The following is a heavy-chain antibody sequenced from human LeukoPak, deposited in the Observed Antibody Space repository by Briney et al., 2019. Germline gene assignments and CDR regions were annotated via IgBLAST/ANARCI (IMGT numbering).Heavy chain of an antibody. CDR1: GDSVSGDRAV. J-gene: IGHJ4*02. CDR3: ARDAPGQSYFDY. V-gene: IGHV6-1*01. CDR2: TYYRSKWYN. Sequence: SQTLSLTCAISGDSVSGDRAVWNWIRQSPSRGLEWLGRTYYRSKWYNDYAVSVKGRITVNPDTSKNQFSLQLNSVTPEDTAVYYCARDAPGQSYFDYWGQGTRVTVSS. D-gene: IGHD2-2*01.